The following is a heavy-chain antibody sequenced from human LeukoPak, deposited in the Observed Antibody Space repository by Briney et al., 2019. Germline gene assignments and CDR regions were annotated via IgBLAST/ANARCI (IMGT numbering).Heavy chain of an antibody. V-gene: IGHV7-4-1*02. CDR2: INTNTGNP. D-gene: IGHD6-25*01. CDR3: AKSLYSRAYFYYYSGMDV. Sequence: ASVKVSCKASGYTFTSYAMNWVRQAPGQGLEWMGWINTNTGNPTYAQGFTGRFVFSLDTSVSTASLQISSLKAEDTAVYYCAKSLYSRAYFYYYSGMDVWGQGTTVTVSS. J-gene: IGHJ6*02. CDR1: GYTFTSYA.